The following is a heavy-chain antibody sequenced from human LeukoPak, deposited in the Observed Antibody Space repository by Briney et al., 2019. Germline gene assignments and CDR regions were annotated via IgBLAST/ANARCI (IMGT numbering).Heavy chain of an antibody. J-gene: IGHJ4*02. CDR1: GYTFTTYG. CDR3: ARAGAAAFYYFDY. Sequence: ASVKVSCKASGYTFTTYGISWVRQAPGQGLEWMGWINIYNGNTNYAQKLQGRVTMTTDTSTSTAHMELRSLRSDDTAVYYCARAGAAAFYYFDYWGQGTLVTVSS. CDR2: INIYNGNT. D-gene: IGHD6-13*01. V-gene: IGHV1-18*01.